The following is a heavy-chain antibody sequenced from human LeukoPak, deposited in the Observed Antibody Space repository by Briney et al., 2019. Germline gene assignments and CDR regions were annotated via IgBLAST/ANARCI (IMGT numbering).Heavy chain of an antibody. J-gene: IGHJ4*02. CDR2: VSYGGDVQ. V-gene: IGHV3-30*18. CDR1: GFTFSSYG. Sequence: GGSLRLSCAASGFTFSSYGMQWVRQAPGKGLEWVAVVSYGGDVQYYADSVKGRFIISRDNSKSTLSLQMNSLRTEDTAVYYCAKEATAKVGNQYDYWGQGNPVTVSS. D-gene: IGHD1-14*01. CDR3: AKEATAKVGNQYDY.